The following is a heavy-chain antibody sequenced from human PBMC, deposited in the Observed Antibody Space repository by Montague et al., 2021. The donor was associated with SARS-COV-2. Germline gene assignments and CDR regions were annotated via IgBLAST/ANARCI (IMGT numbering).Heavy chain of an antibody. CDR1: GFTFTSSD. CDR2: ISSSGTLP. V-gene: IGHV3-48*03. Sequence: SLRLSCAASGFTFTSSDINWVRQAPGKGLEWVSYISSSGTLPSYMDSVKGRFTISRDNAKKSLYLQMDSLRAEDTAVYFCAREAVGYSHGYPYWYFDLWGRGILVTVSS. CDR3: AREAVGYSHGYPYWYFDL. D-gene: IGHD5-18*01. J-gene: IGHJ2*01.